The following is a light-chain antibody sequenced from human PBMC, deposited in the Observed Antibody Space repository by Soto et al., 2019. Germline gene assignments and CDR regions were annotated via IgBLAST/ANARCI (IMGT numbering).Light chain of an antibody. CDR2: GAS. CDR3: QQYNTWPYT. Sequence: EIVMTQSPATLSVSPGERATLSCRASQSISGNLAWYQQKPGQAPRLLFYGASTRATGIPARFSASGSGTELTLSISSLQSEDFAVYYCQQYNTWPYTFGQGTKLEIK. V-gene: IGKV3-15*01. CDR1: QSISGN. J-gene: IGKJ2*01.